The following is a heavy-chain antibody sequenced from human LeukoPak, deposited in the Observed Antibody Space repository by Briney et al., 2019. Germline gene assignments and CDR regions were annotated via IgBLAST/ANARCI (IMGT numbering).Heavy chain of an antibody. CDR1: GFTFSSYA. V-gene: IGHV3-23*01. CDR2: ISGSGGST. D-gene: IGHD3-10*01. J-gene: IGHJ4*02. Sequence: PGGSLRLSCAASGFTFSSYAMSWVRQAPGKGLEWVSAISGSGGSTYYADSVKGRFTISRDNSKNTLYRQMNSLRAEDTAVYYCAKDLLAYAYYYGSGSYYNNGPDYDYWGQGTLVTVSS. CDR3: AKDLLAYAYYYGSGSYYNNGPDYDY.